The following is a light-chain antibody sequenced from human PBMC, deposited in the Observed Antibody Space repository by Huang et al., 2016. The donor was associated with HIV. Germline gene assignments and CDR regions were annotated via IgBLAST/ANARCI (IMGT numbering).Light chain of an antibody. Sequence: EIVMTQSPATLSVSPGGRATLSCRASQSVNINLAWYQRKPGQAPRLLIYGASTRASGIADRFSGGGSGSDFTLTISSLQSEDFAVYYCQQYDKWPQTFGQGTKVEIK. CDR2: GAS. CDR1: QSVNIN. CDR3: QQYDKWPQT. J-gene: IGKJ1*01. V-gene: IGKV3-15*01.